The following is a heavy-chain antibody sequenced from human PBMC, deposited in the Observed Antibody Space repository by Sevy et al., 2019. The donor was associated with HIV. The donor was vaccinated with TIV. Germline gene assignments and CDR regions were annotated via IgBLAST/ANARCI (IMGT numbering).Heavy chain of an antibody. CDR3: ERHRQWLGT. V-gene: IGHV4-39*01. Sequence: SETLSLTCTVSGGSISSSSYYWGWIRQPPGKGLEWIGSIYYSGSTYYNPSFKSRVTISVDTSKNQFSLKLSSVTAADTAVHYCERHRQWLGTWGQGTLVTVSS. CDR2: IYYSGST. D-gene: IGHD6-19*01. J-gene: IGHJ5*02. CDR1: GGSISSSSYY.